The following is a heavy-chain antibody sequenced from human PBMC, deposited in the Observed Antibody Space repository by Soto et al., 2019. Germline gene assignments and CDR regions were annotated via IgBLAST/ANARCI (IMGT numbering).Heavy chain of an antibody. J-gene: IGHJ4*02. Sequence: EVQLLESGGGLVQPGGSLRLSCAASGFTFSSYAMSWVRQAPGKGLEWVSAISGSGGSTYYADSVKGRFTISSDNSKNTLYLQMNSLRAEDTAVYYCEKQAPKPKSGIAGLTWFWELDAGALDYWCQGTLVTVSS. D-gene: IGHD3-10*01. CDR2: ISGSGGST. CDR1: GFTFSSYA. V-gene: IGHV3-23*01. CDR3: EKQAPKPKSGIAGLTWFWELDAGALDY.